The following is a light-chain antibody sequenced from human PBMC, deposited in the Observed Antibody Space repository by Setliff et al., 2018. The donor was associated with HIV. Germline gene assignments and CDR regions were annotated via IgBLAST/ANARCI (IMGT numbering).Light chain of an antibody. J-gene: IGLJ1*01. CDR1: SSDVGVNNF. V-gene: IGLV2-14*03. CDR2: AVN. CDR3: SSFTSSGIYV. Sequence: SALAQPASVSGSPGQSVTISCTGSSSDVGVNNFVSWYQQHPGKAPKVVIYAVNTRPSGVSNRFSGSKSGNTASLTISGLQTEDEADYYCSSFTSSGIYVFATGTKVTVL.